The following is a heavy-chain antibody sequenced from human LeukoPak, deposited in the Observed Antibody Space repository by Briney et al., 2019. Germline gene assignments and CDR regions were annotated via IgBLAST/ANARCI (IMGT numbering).Heavy chain of an antibody. Sequence: GASVKVSCKASGGTFSSYAISWVRQAPGQGLEWMGIINPSGGSTSYAQKFQGRVTMTRDTSTSTVYMELSSLRSEDTAVYYCARDPGSFIAAAGTDEYYGMDVWGQGTTVTVSS. CDR2: INPSGGST. CDR1: GGTFSSYA. J-gene: IGHJ6*02. V-gene: IGHV1-46*01. CDR3: ARDPGSFIAAAGTDEYYGMDV. D-gene: IGHD6-13*01.